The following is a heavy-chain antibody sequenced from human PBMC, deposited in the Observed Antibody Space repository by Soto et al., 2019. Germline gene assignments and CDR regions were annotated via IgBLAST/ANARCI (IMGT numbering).Heavy chain of an antibody. CDR2: IIPIYGAA. V-gene: IGHV1-69*01. D-gene: IGHD1-26*01. J-gene: IGHJ5*02. CDR3: ARGDYMGSYIRGCFDP. Sequence: QVQLVQSGAEVKKPGSAVQVSCQASGGTFSSYAITWVRQAPGQGLERMGGIIPIYGAAYYAQKFQGRVTGTEDESKVPAYMELGSLRSEDTAVYYCARGDYMGSYIRGCFDPWGQGTLVTVSS. CDR1: GGTFSSYA.